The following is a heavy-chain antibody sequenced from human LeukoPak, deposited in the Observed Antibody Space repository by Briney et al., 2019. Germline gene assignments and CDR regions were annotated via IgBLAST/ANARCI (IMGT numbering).Heavy chain of an antibody. CDR1: GFTFSSYE. Sequence: PGGSLRLSCAASGFTFSSYEMNWVRQAPGKGLEWVSYISSSGSTIYYADSVKGRFTISRDNAKNSLYLQMNSLRAEDTAVYYCARASSSWYDYWGQGTLVTVSS. V-gene: IGHV3-48*03. J-gene: IGHJ4*02. CDR2: ISSSGSTI. CDR3: ARASSSWYDY. D-gene: IGHD6-13*01.